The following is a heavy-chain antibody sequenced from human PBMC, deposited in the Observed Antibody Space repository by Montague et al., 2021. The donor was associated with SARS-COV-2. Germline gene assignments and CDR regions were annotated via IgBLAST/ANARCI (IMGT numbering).Heavy chain of an antibody. CDR2: IYNSGTT. Sequence: SDTLSLTCTVSGDSTSCPNCYWGWIRQPPGKGLDWIGTIYNSGTTYYNPSLKSRLTTSIDTSKNQSSLKLSSVTAADTAVYYCARHRNYGDHSLDNWFHPWGQGTMVTVSS. CDR1: GDSTSCPNCY. V-gene: IGHV4-39*01. D-gene: IGHD4-17*01. J-gene: IGHJ5*02. CDR3: ARHRNYGDHSLDNWFHP.